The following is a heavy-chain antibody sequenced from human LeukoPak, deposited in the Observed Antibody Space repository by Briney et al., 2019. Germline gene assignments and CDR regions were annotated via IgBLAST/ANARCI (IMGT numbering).Heavy chain of an antibody. Sequence: SETLSLTCTVSAGSIRSYYWGSIRQPAGKGLEWIGRIYTSVSTHYNPSLKSLVTISVDTSKKQFSLKLSPVTAPDTAVDYSARDPRLAAAASYYFDYWGQGTLVTVSS. CDR1: AGSIRSYY. J-gene: IGHJ4*02. CDR2: IYTSVST. V-gene: IGHV4-4*07. D-gene: IGHD6-13*01. CDR3: ARDPRLAAAASYYFDY.